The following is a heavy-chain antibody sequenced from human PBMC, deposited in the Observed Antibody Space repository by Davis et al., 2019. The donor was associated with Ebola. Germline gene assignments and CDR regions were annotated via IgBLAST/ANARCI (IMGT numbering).Heavy chain of an antibody. J-gene: IGHJ5*02. CDR2: ISYDGSNK. CDR1: GFTFSSYA. CDR3: ARDTRGTFSSGFLDP. D-gene: IGHD6-19*01. V-gene: IGHV3-30-3*01. Sequence: GESLKISCAAPGFTFSSYAMHWVRQAPGKGLEWVAVISYDGSNKYYADSVKGRFTVSRDNAKNSLYLQMNSLRAEDTAVYYCARDTRGTFSSGFLDPWGQGTLVTVSS.